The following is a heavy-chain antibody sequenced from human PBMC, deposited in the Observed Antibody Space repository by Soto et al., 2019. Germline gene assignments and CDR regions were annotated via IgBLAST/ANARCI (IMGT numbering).Heavy chain of an antibody. CDR1: GFTFNDHY. CDR2: SKNRGQGFTI. D-gene: IGHD3-16*01. Sequence: PGGSPRLSCAASGFTFNDHYMDWVRQAPGKGLEWVARSKNRGQGFTIEYAASLKGRFTISRDDSANSLYLQMNSLETDDTAVYYCTVWIAGAWYWGRGILVTVSS. J-gene: IGHJ4*02. CDR3: TVWIAGAWY. V-gene: IGHV3-72*01.